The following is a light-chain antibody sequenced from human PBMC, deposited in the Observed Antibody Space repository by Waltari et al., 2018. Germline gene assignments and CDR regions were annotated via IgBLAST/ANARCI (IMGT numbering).Light chain of an antibody. J-gene: IGLJ3*02. Sequence: QSALTQPASVSGSPGQSITISCTGTSSEIGSYNLVSWYQHHPGKAPKLMIYEVSKRPSGVSNRFSGFKSGNTASLTISGLQAEDGADYYCCSYAGSSTLVFGGGTKLTVL. CDR1: SSEIGSYNL. CDR2: EVS. V-gene: IGLV2-23*02. CDR3: CSYAGSSTLV.